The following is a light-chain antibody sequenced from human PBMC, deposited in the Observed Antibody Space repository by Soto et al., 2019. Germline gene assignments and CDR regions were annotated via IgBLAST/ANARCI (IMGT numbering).Light chain of an antibody. CDR1: QSVSNF. CDR2: DAS. V-gene: IGKV3-11*01. J-gene: IGKJ1*01. Sequence: EIVLTQSPDTLSLSPGERATLSCRASQSVSNFLAWYQQKPGQSPRLLIYDASYSAAGIPARFSGSGSGTDVTLTISSLEPEDFAVYYCQHRTNWPPWTFGQGTKVEI. CDR3: QHRTNWPPWT.